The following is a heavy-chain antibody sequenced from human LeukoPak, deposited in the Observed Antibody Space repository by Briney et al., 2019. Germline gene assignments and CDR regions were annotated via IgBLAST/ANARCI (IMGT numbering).Heavy chain of an antibody. CDR3: ARVREDDYGDFYYFDY. CDR2: IYYTGST. J-gene: IGHJ4*02. CDR1: GGSISSYY. D-gene: IGHD4-17*01. V-gene: IGHV4-59*01. Sequence: KPSETLSLTCTVSGGSISSYYWSWIRQPPGKGLEWIGHIYYTGSTNYNPSLKSRVTISIDTSKNQFSLQLSSVTAADTAVYYCARVREDDYGDFYYFDYWGQGTLVTVSS.